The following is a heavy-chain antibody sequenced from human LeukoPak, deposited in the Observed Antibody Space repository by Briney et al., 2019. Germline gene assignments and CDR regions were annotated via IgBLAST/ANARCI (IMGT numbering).Heavy chain of an antibody. D-gene: IGHD3-10*01. J-gene: IGHJ4*02. Sequence: ASVKVSCKASGYTFTGYYMHWVRQAPGQGLEWMGWINPNSGGINYAQKFQGRVTMTRDTSISTAYMELSRLRSDDTAVYYCARASGDSYGSGTDYWGRGTLVTVSS. V-gene: IGHV1-2*02. CDR1: GYTFTGYY. CDR3: ARASGDSYGSGTDY. CDR2: INPNSGGI.